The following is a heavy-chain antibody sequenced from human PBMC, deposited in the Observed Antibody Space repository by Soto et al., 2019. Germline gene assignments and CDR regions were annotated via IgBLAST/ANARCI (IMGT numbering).Heavy chain of an antibody. D-gene: IGHD3-22*01. V-gene: IGHV4-30-2*01. Sequence: PSETLSLTCAVSGGSISSGGYSWSWIRQPPGKGLEWIGYIYHSGSTYYNPSLKSRVTISVDRSKNQFSLKLSSVTAADTAVYYCARGDYYDKGFDPWGQGTLVTVSS. CDR2: IYHSGST. J-gene: IGHJ5*02. CDR3: ARGDYYDKGFDP. CDR1: GGSISSGGYS.